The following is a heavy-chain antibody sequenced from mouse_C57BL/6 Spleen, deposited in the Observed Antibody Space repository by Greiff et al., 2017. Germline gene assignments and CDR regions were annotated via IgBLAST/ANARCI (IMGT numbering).Heavy chain of an antibody. Sequence: VQLQQSGAELVKPGASVKLSCTASGFNIKDYYMHWVKQRTEQGLEWIGRIDPEDGETKYAPKFQGKATITADTSSNTAYLQISSLTSEDTAVYYCASREYYGSSFFDYWGQGTTLTVSS. CDR3: ASREYYGSSFFDY. CDR1: GFNIKDYY. CDR2: IDPEDGET. J-gene: IGHJ2*01. D-gene: IGHD1-1*01. V-gene: IGHV14-2*01.